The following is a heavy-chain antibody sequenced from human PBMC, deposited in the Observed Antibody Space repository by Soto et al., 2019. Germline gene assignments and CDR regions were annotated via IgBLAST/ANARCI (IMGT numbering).Heavy chain of an antibody. J-gene: IGHJ6*03. Sequence: TLSLTCAVYGGSFSGYYWSWIRQPPGKGLEWIGEINHSGSTNYNPSLKSRVTISVDTSKNQFSLKLSSVTAADTAVYYCARGRREYCSSTSCYRNYYYYMDVWGKGTTVTVSS. CDR1: GGSFSGYY. CDR2: INHSGST. D-gene: IGHD2-2*01. V-gene: IGHV4-34*01. CDR3: ARGRREYCSSTSCYRNYYYYMDV.